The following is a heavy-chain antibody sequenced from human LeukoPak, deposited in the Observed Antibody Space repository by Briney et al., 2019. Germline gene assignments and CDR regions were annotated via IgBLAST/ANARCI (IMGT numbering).Heavy chain of an antibody. D-gene: IGHD3-10*01. V-gene: IGHV1-18*01. CDR1: GYTLSTYV. CDR2: ISEYNGNT. Sequence: GASVKVSCKASGYTLSTYVINWVRQAPGQGLEWMGWISEYNGNTNYAQNFQGRVTMTTDTSTSTTYMELRTLRSDDTAVYYCARSSGSYYLLFDYWGQGTLVTVSS. CDR3: ARSSGSYYLLFDY. J-gene: IGHJ4*02.